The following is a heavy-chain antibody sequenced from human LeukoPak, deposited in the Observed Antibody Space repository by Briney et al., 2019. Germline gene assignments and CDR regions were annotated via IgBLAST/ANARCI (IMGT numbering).Heavy chain of an antibody. V-gene: IGHV3-30-3*01. Sequence: GGSLRLSCAASGFTFSSYAMHWVRQAPGKGLEWVAVISYDGSNKYYADSVKGRFTISRDNSKNTLYLQMNSLRAEDTAVYYCAKDWRRCSGGSCFDYWGQGTLVTVSS. D-gene: IGHD2-15*01. CDR3: AKDWRRCSGGSCFDY. J-gene: IGHJ4*02. CDR2: ISYDGSNK. CDR1: GFTFSSYA.